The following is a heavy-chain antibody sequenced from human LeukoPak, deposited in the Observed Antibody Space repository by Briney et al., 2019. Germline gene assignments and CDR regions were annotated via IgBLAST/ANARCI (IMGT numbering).Heavy chain of an antibody. J-gene: IGHJ4*02. V-gene: IGHV3-30*18. CDR1: GFSFSNSG. CDR2: LSYDGRHK. D-gene: IGHD6-19*01. CDR3: AKDRGESVAGLGDS. Sequence: GRSLRLSCVASGFSFSNSGLHWVRQAPGKGLEWVAVLSYDGRHKYYADSVKGRFTISRDNSQNTLFLQMDSLRLEDSGVYYCAKDRGESVAGLGDSWGQGTLVSVSS.